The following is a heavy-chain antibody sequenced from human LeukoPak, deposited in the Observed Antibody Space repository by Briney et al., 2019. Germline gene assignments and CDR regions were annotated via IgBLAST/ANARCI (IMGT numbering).Heavy chain of an antibody. J-gene: IGHJ4*02. D-gene: IGHD3-9*01. CDR2: INHNGEAI. V-gene: IGHV3-48*02. CDR1: GFPFSSHV. Sequence: QSGGSLRLSCAASGFPFSSHVLSWVRQAPGQGLEWIAYINHNGEAIYYPDFVKGRFIISRDNAKNSLFLQMNYLRDEDTAVYYCARDYDWAFDFWGQGTRVTVSS. CDR3: ARDYDWAFDF.